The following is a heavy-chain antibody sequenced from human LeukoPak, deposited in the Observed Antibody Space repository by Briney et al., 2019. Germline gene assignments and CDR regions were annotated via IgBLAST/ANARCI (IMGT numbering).Heavy chain of an antibody. V-gene: IGHV3-23*01. Sequence: GGSLRLSCEASGFTFNIYDMSWVRQFPGKGLEWVSRISGDSAYTNYADSVKGRFFISRDNSRNTLDLQMNSLRGEDTAVYYCARVRALAGDALDMWGQGTMVTVSS. CDR1: GFTFNIYD. CDR3: ARVRALAGDALDM. D-gene: IGHD5-24*01. J-gene: IGHJ3*02. CDR2: ISGDSAYT.